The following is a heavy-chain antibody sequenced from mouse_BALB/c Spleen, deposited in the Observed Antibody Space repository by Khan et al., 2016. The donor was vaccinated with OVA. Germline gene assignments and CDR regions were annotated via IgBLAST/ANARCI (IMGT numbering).Heavy chain of an antibody. CDR1: GFTFSRYG. J-gene: IGHJ4*01. V-gene: IGHV5-6-3*01. CDR3: ARGWAMDY. CDR2: INSNGGST. Sequence: EVQGVESGGGLVQPGGSLQLSCAASGFTFSRYGMSWVRQTPDKRLESVATINSNGGSTYYPDSVKGRFTISRDNAKNTLYLQMSSLKSEDTAMYYCARGWAMDYWGQGTSVTVSS. D-gene: IGHD1-1*02.